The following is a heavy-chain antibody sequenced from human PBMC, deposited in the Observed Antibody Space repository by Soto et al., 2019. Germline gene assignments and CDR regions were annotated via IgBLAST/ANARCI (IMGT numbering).Heavy chain of an antibody. CDR2: IYPGDSDT. CDR3: ARQGRCSSTSCCAGANFYYYGMDV. V-gene: IGHV5-51*01. Sequence: PGESLKISCKGSGYSFTSYWIGWVRQMPGKGLEWMGIIYPGDSDTRYSPSFQGQVTISADKSISTAYLQWSSLQASDTAIYYCARQGRCSSTSCCAGANFYYYGMDVWGQGTTVTVSS. D-gene: IGHD2-2*01. CDR1: GYSFTSYW. J-gene: IGHJ6*02.